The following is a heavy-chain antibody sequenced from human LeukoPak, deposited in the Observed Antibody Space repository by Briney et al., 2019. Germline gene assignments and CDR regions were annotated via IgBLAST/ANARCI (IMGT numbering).Heavy chain of an antibody. Sequence: SETLSLTCTVSGGSISSHYWSWIRQPPGKGLEWIGYIYYSGSTNYNPSLKSRVTISVDTPKNQFSLKLSSVTAADTAVYYCARHPPFYSNYVGWFDPWGQGTLVTVSS. V-gene: IGHV4-59*08. CDR2: IYYSGST. J-gene: IGHJ5*02. CDR1: GGSISSHY. CDR3: ARHPPFYSNYVGWFDP. D-gene: IGHD4-11*01.